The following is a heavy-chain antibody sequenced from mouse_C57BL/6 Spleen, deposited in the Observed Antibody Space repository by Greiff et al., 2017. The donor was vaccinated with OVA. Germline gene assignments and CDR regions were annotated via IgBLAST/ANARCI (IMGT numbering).Heavy chain of an antibody. J-gene: IGHJ3*01. V-gene: IGHV1-52*01. D-gene: IGHD1-2*01. CDR1: GYTFTSYW. Sequence: QVQLQQPGAELVRPGSSVKLSCKASGYTFTSYWMHWVKQRPIQGLEWIGNIDPSDSETHYNQKFKDKATLTVAKSSSTAYMQLSSLTSEDSAVYYCARTAGDWFAYWGQGTLVTVSA. CDR3: ARTAGDWFAY. CDR2: IDPSDSET.